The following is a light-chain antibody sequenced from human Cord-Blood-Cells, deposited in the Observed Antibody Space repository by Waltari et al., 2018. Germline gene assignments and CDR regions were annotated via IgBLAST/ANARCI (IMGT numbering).Light chain of an antibody. CDR1: RSDVGSYNL. J-gene: IGLJ2*01. Sequence: QSALTQPASVSGSPGQSITISCTGTRSDVGSYNLVSWYQQPPGKAPKLMIYEVSNRPSGCSNRFSGSKSCNTSSLTISGLQAEDEADYYCCSYAGSSTVFGGGTKLTVL. CDR2: EVS. CDR3: CSYAGSSTV. V-gene: IGLV2-23*02.